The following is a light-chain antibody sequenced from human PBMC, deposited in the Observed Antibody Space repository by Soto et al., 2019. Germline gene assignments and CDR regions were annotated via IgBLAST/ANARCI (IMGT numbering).Light chain of an antibody. Sequence: EIVLTQSPDTLSLSPGERATLSCRASQSVSSSNLAGYQQKPGQAPRLLIYGASSRATGIPDRFSGRGSGTDFTVTVSRLEPEDFAVYYCQQYGRSPYSFGQGTKLQIK. CDR1: QSVSSSN. CDR3: QQYGRSPYS. CDR2: GAS. V-gene: IGKV3-20*01. J-gene: IGKJ2*01.